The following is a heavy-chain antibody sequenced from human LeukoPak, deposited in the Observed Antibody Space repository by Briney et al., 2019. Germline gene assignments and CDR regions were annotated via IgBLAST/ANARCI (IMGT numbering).Heavy chain of an antibody. CDR3: ARGGSGTYGMDV. CDR1: GYTFTSYD. J-gene: IGHJ6*02. CDR2: MNPNSGNT. D-gene: IGHD3-10*01. V-gene: IGHV1-8*01. Sequence: ASVTVSFKASGYTFTSYDINWVRQATGQGLEWMGWMNPNSGNTGYAQKFQGRVTMTRNTSISTAYMELSSLRSEDTAVYYCARGGSGTYGMDVWGQGTTVTVSS.